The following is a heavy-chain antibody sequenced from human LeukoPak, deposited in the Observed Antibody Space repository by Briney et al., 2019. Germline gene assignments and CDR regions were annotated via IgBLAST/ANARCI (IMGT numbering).Heavy chain of an antibody. V-gene: IGHV1-18*01. J-gene: IGHJ4*02. CDR1: GYTFTSYG. CDR2: ISAYNGNT. D-gene: IGHD2-15*01. CDR3: ARESLYCSGGSCYSLYFDY. Sequence: GASVKVSCKDSGYTFTSYGISWVRQAPGQGLEWMGWISAYNGNTNYAQKLQGRVTMTTDTSTSTAYMELRSLRSDDTAVYYCARESLYCSGGSCYSLYFDYWGQGTLVTVSS.